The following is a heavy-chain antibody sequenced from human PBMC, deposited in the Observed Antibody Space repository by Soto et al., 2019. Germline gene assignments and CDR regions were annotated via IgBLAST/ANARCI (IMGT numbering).Heavy chain of an antibody. CDR3: AKDIVVVVAGGTDY. D-gene: IGHD2-15*01. CDR1: GFTFSSYA. Sequence: GSLRLSCAASGFTFSSYAMSWVRQAPGKGLEWVSATSGSGGSTYYADSVKGRFTISRDNSKNTLYLQMNSLRAEDTAVYYCAKDIVVVVAGGTDYWGQGTLVTVSS. CDR2: TSGSGGST. J-gene: IGHJ4*02. V-gene: IGHV3-23*01.